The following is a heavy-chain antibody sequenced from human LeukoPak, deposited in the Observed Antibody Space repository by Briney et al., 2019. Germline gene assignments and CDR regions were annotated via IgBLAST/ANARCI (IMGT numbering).Heavy chain of an antibody. CDR1: GFPFSIYE. V-gene: IGHV3-48*03. Sequence: PGGSLRLSCAVSGFPFSIYEMYWVRQAPGKGLEWISYISSSGGTRYYADSVKGRFTISRDNARNSLSLQMNSLRAEDTAVYYCSTLTVASSFDYWGQGALVTVSS. J-gene: IGHJ4*02. D-gene: IGHD6-19*01. CDR2: ISSSGGTR. CDR3: STLTVASSFDY.